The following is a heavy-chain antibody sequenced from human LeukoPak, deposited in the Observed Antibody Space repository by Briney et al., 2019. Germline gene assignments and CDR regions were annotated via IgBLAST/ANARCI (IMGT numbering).Heavy chain of an antibody. CDR3: ARAAYYDILTGYFY. V-gene: IGHV4-30-2*01. J-gene: IGHJ4*02. CDR1: GGSISSGGYS. CDR2: IYHSGST. Sequence: SETLSLTCAVSGGSISSGGYSWSWIRQPPGKGLEWIGYIYHSGSTYYNPSLKSRVTISVDTSKNQFSLKLSSVTAADTAVYYCARAAYYDILTGYFYWGQGTLVTVSS. D-gene: IGHD3-9*01.